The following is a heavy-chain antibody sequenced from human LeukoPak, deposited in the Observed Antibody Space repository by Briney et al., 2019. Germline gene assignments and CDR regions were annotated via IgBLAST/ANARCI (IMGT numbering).Heavy chain of an antibody. V-gene: IGHV1-3*01. D-gene: IGHD6-13*01. CDR2: INAGNGNT. CDR3: ARDPSRGIAAALLDY. Sequence: ASVKVSCKASGYTFTSYAMHWVRQAPGQRLEWMGWINAGNGNTKYSQKFQGRVTITRDTSASTAYMELSSLRSEDTAVYYCARDPSRGIAAALLDYWGQGTLVTVSS. CDR1: GYTFTSYA. J-gene: IGHJ4*02.